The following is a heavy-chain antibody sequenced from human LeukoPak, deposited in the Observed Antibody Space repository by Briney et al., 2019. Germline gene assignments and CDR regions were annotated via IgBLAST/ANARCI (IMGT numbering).Heavy chain of an antibody. Sequence: GGSLRLSCAASGFSFITYGIHWVRQAPGKGLEWVAVIWYDGSNKYYADSVKGRFTISRDNSKNTLYLQMNSLRAEDTAVYYCARDENIVVVVADYYFDYWGQGTLVTVSS. CDR1: GFSFITYG. CDR3: ARDENIVVVVADYYFDY. CDR2: IWYDGSNK. V-gene: IGHV3-33*01. D-gene: IGHD2-15*01. J-gene: IGHJ4*02.